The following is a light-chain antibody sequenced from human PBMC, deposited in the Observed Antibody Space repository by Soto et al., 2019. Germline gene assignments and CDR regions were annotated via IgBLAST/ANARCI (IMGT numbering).Light chain of an antibody. CDR1: QSVSSSY. CDR2: GAS. V-gene: IGKV3-20*01. J-gene: IGKJ1*01. Sequence: EIVLTQSPGPLSLSPGERATLSCRASQSVSSSYLAWYQQKPGQAPRLLFYGASRRAAGIPDRFSGSGSGTDFTLIISRLEPEDFVVYYCQQYNNWPQTLGQGTKVDIK. CDR3: QQYNNWPQT.